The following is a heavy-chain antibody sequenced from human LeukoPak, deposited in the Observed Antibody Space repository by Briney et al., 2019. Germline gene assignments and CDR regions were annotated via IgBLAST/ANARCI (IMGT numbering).Heavy chain of an antibody. CDR3: ARDLFPAAMVNPPYFDY. CDR2: IIPILGIA. CDR1: GGTFSSYA. Sequence: EASVKVSCKASGGTFSSYAISWVRQAPGQGLEWMGRIIPILGIANYAQKFQGRVTITAVKSTSTAYMELSSLRSEDTAVYYCARDLFPAAMVNPPYFDYWGQGTLVTVSS. J-gene: IGHJ4*02. D-gene: IGHD5-18*01. V-gene: IGHV1-69*04.